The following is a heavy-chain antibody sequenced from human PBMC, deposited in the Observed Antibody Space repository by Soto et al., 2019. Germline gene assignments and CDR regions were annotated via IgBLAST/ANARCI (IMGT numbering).Heavy chain of an antibody. D-gene: IGHD4-17*01. CDR1: GGSISSSSYY. V-gene: IGHV4-39*01. Sequence: SETLSLTCTVSGGSISSSSYYWGWIRQPPGKGLEWIGSIYYSGSTYYNPSLKSRVTISVDTSKNQFSLKLSSVTAADTAVYYCARPIANYGAFDIWGQGTMVTVSS. CDR3: ARPIANYGAFDI. CDR2: IYYSGST. J-gene: IGHJ3*02.